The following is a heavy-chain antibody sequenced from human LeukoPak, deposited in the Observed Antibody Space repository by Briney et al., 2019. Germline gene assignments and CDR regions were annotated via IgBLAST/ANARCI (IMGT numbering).Heavy chain of an antibody. CDR3: ARVMGDIVVVPAAIDY. D-gene: IGHD2-2*02. Sequence: GASVKVSCKASGYTFTSYGISWVRQAPGQGLEWMGWISAYNGKTNYAQKLQGRVTMTTDTSTSTAYMELRSLRSDDTAVYYCARVMGDIVVVPAAIDYWGQGTLVTVSS. CDR1: GYTFTSYG. J-gene: IGHJ4*02. CDR2: ISAYNGKT. V-gene: IGHV1-18*04.